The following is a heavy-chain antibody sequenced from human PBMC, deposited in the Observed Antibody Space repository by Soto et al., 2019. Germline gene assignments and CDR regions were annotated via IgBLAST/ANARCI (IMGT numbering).Heavy chain of an antibody. CDR1: GYTFTSYP. Sequence: ASVKVSCKASGYTFTSYPMHWVRQAPGQRLERMGWINAGNGNTNYAQKLQGRVTMTTDTSTSTAYMELSSLRSEDTAVYYCAPGNGNYYYYGMDVWGQGTTVTVSS. V-gene: IGHV1-3*01. CDR3: APGNGNYYYYGMDV. CDR2: INAGNGNT. J-gene: IGHJ6*02. D-gene: IGHD1-1*01.